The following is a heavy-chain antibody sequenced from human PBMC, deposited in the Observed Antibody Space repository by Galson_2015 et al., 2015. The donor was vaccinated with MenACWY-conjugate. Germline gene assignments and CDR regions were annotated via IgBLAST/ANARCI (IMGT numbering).Heavy chain of an antibody. CDR1: GFTFSPYW. Sequence: SLRLSCAASGFTFSPYWMHWVRHAPGKGLVWVSRINSDGRSTSYADYVKGRFTISRDNDKNTLYLQMNSLRAEDTAVYYCARLGGNYRTSSHFDYWGQGTLVTVSS. CDR3: ARLGGNYRTSSHFDY. V-gene: IGHV3-74*01. J-gene: IGHJ4*02. D-gene: IGHD1-26*01. CDR2: INSDGRST.